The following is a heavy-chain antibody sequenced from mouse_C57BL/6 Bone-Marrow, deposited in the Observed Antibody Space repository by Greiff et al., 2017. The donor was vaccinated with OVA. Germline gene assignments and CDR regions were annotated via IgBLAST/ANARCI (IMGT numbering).Heavy chain of an antibody. Sequence: QVQLKESGSELRSPGSSVKLSCKDFDSEVFPIAYMSWVRQKPGHGFEWIGGILPSIGRTIYGEKFEDKATLDADTLSNTAYLELNSLTSEDSAIYYCARYRGYYDWYFDVWGTGTTVTVSS. CDR2: ILPSIGRT. D-gene: IGHD2-3*01. CDR1: DSEVFPIAY. CDR3: ARYRGYYDWYFDV. V-gene: IGHV15-2*01. J-gene: IGHJ1*03.